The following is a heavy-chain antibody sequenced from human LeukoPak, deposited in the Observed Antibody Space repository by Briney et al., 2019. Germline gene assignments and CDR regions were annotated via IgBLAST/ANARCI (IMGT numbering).Heavy chain of an antibody. CDR2: GYYTWGT. V-gene: IGHV4-59*01. Sequence: KPSETLSLTCTVSGGSMSSKYWSLIRQPPRTCLESIGFGYYTWGTDYHPSLKTRTTISIDTSKSQFALKLTSVTAADTAVYFCARGTAQYYYNGSGYQFYFDYWGQGALVTVSS. CDR1: GGSMSSKY. D-gene: IGHD3-22*01. J-gene: IGHJ4*02. CDR3: ARGTAQYYYNGSGYQFYFDY.